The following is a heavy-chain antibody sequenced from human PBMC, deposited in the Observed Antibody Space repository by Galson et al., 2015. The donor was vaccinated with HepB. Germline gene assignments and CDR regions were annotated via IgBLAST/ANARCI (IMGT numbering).Heavy chain of an antibody. J-gene: IGHJ4*02. Sequence: ETLSLTCAVYGGSFSGYYWSWIRQPPGKGLEWIGEINHSGSTNYNPSLKSRVTISVDTSKNQFSLKLSSVTAADTAVYYCARGKGVTMTVNYWGQGTLVTVSS. CDR2: INHSGST. CDR3: ARGKGVTMTVNY. V-gene: IGHV4-34*01. D-gene: IGHD3-22*01. CDR1: GGSFSGYY.